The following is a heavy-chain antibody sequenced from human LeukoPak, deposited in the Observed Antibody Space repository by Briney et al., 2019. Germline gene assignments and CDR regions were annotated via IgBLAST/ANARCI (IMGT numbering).Heavy chain of an antibody. V-gene: IGHV3-11*01. D-gene: IGHD1-7*01. CDR3: ARDRELLDAFDI. J-gene: IGHJ3*02. Sequence: KPGGSLRLSCAASGFTFSDYYMSWIRQAPGKGLEWVSYISSSGSTIYYADSVKGRFTISRDNAKNSLYLQMNSLRAEDTAVYYGARDRELLDAFDIWGQGTMVTVSS. CDR2: ISSSGSTI. CDR1: GFTFSDYY.